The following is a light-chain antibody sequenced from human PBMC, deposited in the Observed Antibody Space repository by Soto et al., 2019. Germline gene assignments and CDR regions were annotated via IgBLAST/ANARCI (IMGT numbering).Light chain of an antibody. CDR1: QSVLSTSNNKNY. CDR2: WAS. Sequence: DIVVTQSPDSLAVSLGERATINCKSSQSVLSTSNNKNYLAWYQQKPGQPPKLLIYWASTRESGVPDRFSGSGYGTDFTLTISSLQAGDVAVYYCQQYYGIPYTFGQGTKLEIK. V-gene: IGKV4-1*01. CDR3: QQYYGIPYT. J-gene: IGKJ2*01.